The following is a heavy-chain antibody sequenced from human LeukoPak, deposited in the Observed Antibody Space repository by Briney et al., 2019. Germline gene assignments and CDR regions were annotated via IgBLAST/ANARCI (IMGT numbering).Heavy chain of an antibody. CDR3: ARDGACSSASCQNFDY. J-gene: IGHJ4*02. V-gene: IGHV1-2*02. Sequence: ASVKVSCKASGYTFTGYYMHWVRQAPGQGLEWMGWINPNSGATSYPKKFQGRVTMTRDTSISTAYVELSRLRSDDTAVYYCARDGACSSASCQNFDYWGQGTLVTVSS. CDR2: INPNSGAT. D-gene: IGHD2-2*01. CDR1: GYTFTGYY.